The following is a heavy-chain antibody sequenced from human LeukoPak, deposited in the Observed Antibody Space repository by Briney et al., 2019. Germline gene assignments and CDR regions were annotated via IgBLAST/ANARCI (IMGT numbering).Heavy chain of an antibody. CDR1: GFTFSSQA. J-gene: IGHJ4*02. V-gene: IGHV3-23*01. Sequence: PGGSLRLSCTASGFTFSSQAMIWVRQAPGKGLEWVSTISRGGGITYFADSVKGRFTISRDNSKNTLYLQLHSLRAEDTAVYYCAKERLGDYGDFDYWGQGTLVTVSS. CDR2: ISRGGGIT. CDR3: AKERLGDYGDFDY. D-gene: IGHD4-17*01.